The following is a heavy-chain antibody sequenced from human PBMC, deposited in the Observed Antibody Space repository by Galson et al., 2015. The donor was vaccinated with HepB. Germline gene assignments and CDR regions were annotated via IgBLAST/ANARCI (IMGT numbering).Heavy chain of an antibody. CDR3: ASSYGDYVDY. CDR2: ISSSSSYT. CDR1: GFTFSDYY. D-gene: IGHD4-17*01. V-gene: IGHV3-11*06. Sequence: SLRLSCAASGFTFSDYYMSWIRQAPGKGLEWVSYISSSSSYTNYADSVKGRFTISRDNAKNSLYLQMNSLRAEDTAVYYCASSYGDYVDYWGQGTLVTVSS. J-gene: IGHJ4*02.